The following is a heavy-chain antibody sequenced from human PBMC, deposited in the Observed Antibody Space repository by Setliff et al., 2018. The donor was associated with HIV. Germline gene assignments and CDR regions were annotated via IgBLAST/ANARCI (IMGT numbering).Heavy chain of an antibody. J-gene: IGHJ6*03. V-gene: IGHV4-34*01. CDR2: INHSGST. D-gene: IGHD1-1*01. CDR3: VRGPQLTTTPYFYYYYMDV. CDR1: GGSFSGYS. Sequence: KASETLSLTCAVYGGSFSGYSWTWIRQTPAGGLEWIGEINHSGSTNYNPSLKSRVTISVDTSTRQFSLKLRSVTAADTAIYYCVRGPQLTTTPYFYYYYMDVWGEGTTVTVSS.